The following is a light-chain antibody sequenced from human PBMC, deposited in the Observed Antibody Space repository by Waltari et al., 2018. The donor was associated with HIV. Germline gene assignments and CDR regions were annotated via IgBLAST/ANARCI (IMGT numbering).Light chain of an antibody. CDR3: QQYDNFPL. Sequence: DIQLTQSPTSLSASVGDRVTITCQASQDISNYLSWYQQKPRKAPKLLIYDASNLETGVPSRFSGSGSGANFTFTISSLLPEDIATYYCQQYDNFPLFGGGTKVEIK. CDR2: DAS. CDR1: QDISNY. V-gene: IGKV1-33*01. J-gene: IGKJ4*01.